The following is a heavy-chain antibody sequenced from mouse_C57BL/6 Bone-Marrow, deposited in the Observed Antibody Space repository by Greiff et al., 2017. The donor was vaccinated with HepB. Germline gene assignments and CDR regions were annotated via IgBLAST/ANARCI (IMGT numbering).Heavy chain of an antibody. CDR2: IDPSDSYT. Sequence: QVQLKQPGAELVKPGASVKLSCKASGYTFTSYWMQWVKQRPGQGLEWIGEIDPSDSYTNYNQKFKGKATLTVDTSSSTAYMQLSSLTSEDSAVYYCARPGGSEFAYWGQGTLVTVSA. J-gene: IGHJ3*01. V-gene: IGHV1-50*01. CDR1: GYTFTSYW. CDR3: ARPGGSEFAY. D-gene: IGHD1-1*01.